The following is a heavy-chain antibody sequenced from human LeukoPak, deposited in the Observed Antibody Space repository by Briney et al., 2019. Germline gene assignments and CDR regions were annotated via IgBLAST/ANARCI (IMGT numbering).Heavy chain of an antibody. CDR3: AGYSSGWLSYY. V-gene: IGHV4-34*01. J-gene: IGHJ4*02. Sequence: SETLSLTCAVYGGSFSGYYWSWIRQPPGKGLEWIGEINHSGSTKYNPSLKSRVTISLDTSKNQFSLQLSSVIAADTAVYYCAGYSSGWLSYYWGQGTLVTVSS. CDR2: INHSGST. D-gene: IGHD6-19*01. CDR1: GGSFSGYY.